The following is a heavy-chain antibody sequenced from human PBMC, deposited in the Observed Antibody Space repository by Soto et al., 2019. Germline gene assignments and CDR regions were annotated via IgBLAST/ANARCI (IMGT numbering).Heavy chain of an antibody. CDR2: ITSDGTYA. Sequence: PGGSLRLSCAVSGFTFSDYYLSWIRQAPGKGLEWVSFITSDGTYANYADSVKGRFTISRDNAKNLLFLQMNSLRAEDTAVYYCAREAARPDYWGQGTLV. CDR3: AREAARPDY. V-gene: IGHV3-11*06. J-gene: IGHJ4*02. D-gene: IGHD6-6*01. CDR1: GFTFSDYY.